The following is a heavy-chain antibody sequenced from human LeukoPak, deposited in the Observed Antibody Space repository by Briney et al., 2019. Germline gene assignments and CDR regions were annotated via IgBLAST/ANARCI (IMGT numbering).Heavy chain of an antibody. J-gene: IGHJ5*02. Sequence: SETLSLTCTVSGGSISSGSYYWSWIRQPAGKGLEWIGRIYTSGSTNYNPSLKSRVTISVDTSKNQFSLKLSSVTAADTAVYYCARGYGDLNYDWFDPWGQGTLVTVSS. CDR2: IYTSGST. D-gene: IGHD4-17*01. V-gene: IGHV4-61*02. CDR3: ARGYGDLNYDWFDP. CDR1: GGSISSGSYY.